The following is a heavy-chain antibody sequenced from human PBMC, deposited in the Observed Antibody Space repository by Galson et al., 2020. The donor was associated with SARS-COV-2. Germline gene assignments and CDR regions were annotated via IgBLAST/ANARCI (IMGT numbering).Heavy chain of an antibody. J-gene: IGHJ4*02. V-gene: IGHV3-23*01. CDR3: AKTPATVVSMKHLY. CDR1: GFTFSDYA. D-gene: IGHD2-21*01. Sequence: GGSLRLSCAASGFTFSDYAMHWVRQAPGKGLEWVSGISGSGETTYYADSVKGRFTISRDSSKNSLYLQMNSLRVEDTAVYYCAKTPATVVSMKHLYWGQGTLVAVSS. CDR2: ISGSGETT.